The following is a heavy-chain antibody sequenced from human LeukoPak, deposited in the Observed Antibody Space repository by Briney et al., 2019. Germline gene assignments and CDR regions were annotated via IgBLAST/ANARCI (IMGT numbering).Heavy chain of an antibody. D-gene: IGHD3-22*01. CDR2: IWYGGSNK. CDR1: GFTFSSYG. Sequence: GRSLRLSCAASGFTFSSYGMHWVRQAPGKGLEWVAVIWYGGSNKYYADSVKGRFTISRDNSKNTLYLQMNSLRAEDTAVYYCARGLVYDSSGYPCYWGQGTLVTVSS. V-gene: IGHV3-33*08. J-gene: IGHJ4*02. CDR3: ARGLVYDSSGYPCY.